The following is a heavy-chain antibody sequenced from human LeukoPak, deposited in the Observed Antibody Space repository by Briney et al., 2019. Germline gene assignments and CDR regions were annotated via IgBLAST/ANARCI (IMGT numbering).Heavy chain of an antibody. Sequence: PGGSLRLSCAASGFTFSSYSMNWVRQAPGKGLEWVSSISSSSSYIYYADSVKGRFTISRDNAKNSLYPQMNSLRAEDTAVYYCARVELVAGTSDWGQGTLVTVSS. D-gene: IGHD6-19*01. V-gene: IGHV3-21*01. J-gene: IGHJ4*02. CDR1: GFTFSSYS. CDR3: ARVELVAGTSD. CDR2: ISSSSSYI.